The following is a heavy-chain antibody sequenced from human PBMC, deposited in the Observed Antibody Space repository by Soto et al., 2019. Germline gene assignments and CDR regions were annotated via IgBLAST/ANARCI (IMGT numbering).Heavy chain of an antibody. V-gene: IGHV3-11*04. CDR1: GFTFSDYY. J-gene: IGHJ4*02. CDR2: ISSSGSTI. Sequence: GGSLRLSCAASGFTFSDYYMSWIRQAPGKWLEWVSYISSSGSTIYYADSVKGRFTISRDNAKNSLYLQMNSLRAEDTAVYYCARERDDYVWGSYLRSPFFDYWGQGXLVTVYS. D-gene: IGHD3-16*02. CDR3: ARERDDYVWGSYLRSPFFDY.